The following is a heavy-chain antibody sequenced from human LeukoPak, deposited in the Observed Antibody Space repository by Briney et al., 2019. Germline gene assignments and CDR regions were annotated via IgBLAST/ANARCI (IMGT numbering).Heavy chain of an antibody. CDR3: ARVAYVLRYYYYMDV. CDR2: IYTSGST. Sequence: PSETLSLTCTVSGGSISSYYWSWIRQPAGKGLGWIGRIYTSGSTNYNPSLKSRVTISVDTSKNQFSLKLSSVTAADTAVYYCARVAYVLRYYYYMDVWGKGTTVTISS. V-gene: IGHV4-4*07. CDR1: GGSISSYY. J-gene: IGHJ6*03. D-gene: IGHD3-16*01.